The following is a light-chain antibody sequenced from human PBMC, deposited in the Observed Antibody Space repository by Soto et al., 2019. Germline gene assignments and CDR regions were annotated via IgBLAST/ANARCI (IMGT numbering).Light chain of an antibody. CDR3: QQSYNTLLYT. J-gene: IGKJ2*01. CDR2: AAS. V-gene: IGKV1-39*01. CDR1: QSISDY. Sequence: DIQMTQSPSSLSASVGDRVTITCRASQSISDYLNWYQQKPGKAPKLLIHAASSLQSGVPSRFSGSGSGTDFTLTISSLQPEDFATYYCQQSYNTLLYTFGQGTKVDIK.